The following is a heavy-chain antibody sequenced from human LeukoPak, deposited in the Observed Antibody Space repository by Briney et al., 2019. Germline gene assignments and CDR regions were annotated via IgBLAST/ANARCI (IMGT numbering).Heavy chain of an antibody. Sequence: ASVNVSCTASGYTFTSYYMHWVRQAPGQGLEWIGIINPSGGSTSCAQKFQGRVTMTRDMSTSTVYMELSRLRSDDTAVYYCAKDLYSSLSGSEVFDVWGQGTRVTVSS. CDR1: GYTFTSYY. V-gene: IGHV1-46*01. CDR3: AKDLYSSLSGSEVFDV. J-gene: IGHJ3*01. CDR2: INPSGGST. D-gene: IGHD3-10*01.